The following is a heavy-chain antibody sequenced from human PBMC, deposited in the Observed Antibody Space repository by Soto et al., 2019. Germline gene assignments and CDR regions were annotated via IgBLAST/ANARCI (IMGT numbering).Heavy chain of an antibody. CDR3: AKGRLAGRLSRDGYKYYYYYYGMDV. V-gene: IGHV3-9*01. J-gene: IGHJ6*02. CDR2: INWKSDI. Sequence: PGGSLRLSCAVSGFTFDDNAMHWVRQAPEKGLEWVSGINWKSDIGYADSVKGRFTISRDNAENSLYLQMNSLRAEDTALYYCAKGRLAGRLSRDGYKYYYYYYGMDVWGQGTTVTVSS. D-gene: IGHD5-12*01. CDR1: GFTFDDNA.